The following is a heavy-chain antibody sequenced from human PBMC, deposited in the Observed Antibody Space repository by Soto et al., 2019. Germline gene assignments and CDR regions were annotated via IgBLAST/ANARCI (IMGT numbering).Heavy chain of an antibody. CDR3: VNDDLGLRLDY. V-gene: IGHV3-74*01. J-gene: IGHJ4*02. Sequence: GGSLRLSCVASGFTFRSYWMHWVRQAPGKGLVWVSHINSDGSSTTYADSVKGRFTISRDNAKNTLYLQMNSLRAEDTAVYYCVNDDLGLRLDYCALGTSVPVSS. D-gene: IGHD1-1*01. CDR2: INSDGSST. CDR1: GFTFRSYW.